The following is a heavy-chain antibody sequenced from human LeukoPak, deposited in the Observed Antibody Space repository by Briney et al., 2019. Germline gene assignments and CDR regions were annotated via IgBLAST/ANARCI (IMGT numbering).Heavy chain of an antibody. J-gene: IGHJ4*02. CDR1: GFTVSSNY. CDR3: TTELDVRPNHY. V-gene: IGHV3-23*01. CDR2: ISGSGSGGST. D-gene: IGHD1-14*01. Sequence: GGSLRLSCAASGFTVSSNYMSWVREAPGKGLEWVSNISGSGSGGSTYYADSVKGRFTISRDNSKNTLYLQMNSLRAEDTAVYYCTTELDVRPNHYWGQGTLVTVSS.